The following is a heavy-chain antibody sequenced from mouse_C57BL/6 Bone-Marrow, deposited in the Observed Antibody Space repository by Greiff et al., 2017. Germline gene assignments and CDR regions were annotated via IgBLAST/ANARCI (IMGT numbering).Heavy chain of an antibody. Sequence: DVKLVESGGGLVKPGGSLKLSCAASGFTFSSYAMPWVRQTPEKRLEWVATISDGGSYTYYPDNVKGRVTLSRDNAKINLYLQMSHLKSEDTAVCYCASRGGFAYWGQGTLVTVSA. CDR1: GFTFSSYA. J-gene: IGHJ3*01. V-gene: IGHV5-4*03. CDR2: ISDGGSYT. CDR3: ASRGGFAY.